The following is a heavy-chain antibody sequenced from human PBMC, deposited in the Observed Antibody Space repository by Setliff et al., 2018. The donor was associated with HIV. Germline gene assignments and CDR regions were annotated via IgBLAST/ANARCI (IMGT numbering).Heavy chain of an antibody. D-gene: IGHD2-2*01. CDR3: VKDSLPGGCDM. J-gene: IGHJ3*02. CDR2: IIWNSGTT. Sequence: GGSLRLSCAASGFNFGDYGIHWVRQAPGKGPEWVSGIIWNSGTTGYADSVKGRFTISRDYAKNSLFLQMNSLRAEDTALYYCVKDSLPGGCDMWGQGSMDTVSS. V-gene: IGHV3-9*01. CDR1: GFNFGDYG.